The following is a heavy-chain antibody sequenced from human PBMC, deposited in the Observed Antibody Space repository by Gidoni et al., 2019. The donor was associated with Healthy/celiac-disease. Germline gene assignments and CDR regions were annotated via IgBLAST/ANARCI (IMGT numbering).Heavy chain of an antibody. CDR1: GFTFSSYS. D-gene: IGHD3-10*01. V-gene: IGHV3-48*01. J-gene: IGHJ3*02. CDR3: ARDSGDHGGAFDI. Sequence: EVQLVESGGGLVQPGGSLRLSCAASGFTFSSYSMNWVRQAPGKGLGWVSYISSSSSTIYYAGSVKGRFTISRDNAKNSLYLQMNSLRAEDTAVYYCARDSGDHGGAFDIWGQGTMVTVSS. CDR2: ISSSSSTI.